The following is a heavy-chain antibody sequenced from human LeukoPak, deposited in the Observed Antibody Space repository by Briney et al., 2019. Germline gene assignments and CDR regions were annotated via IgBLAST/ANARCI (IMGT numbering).Heavy chain of an antibody. CDR3: AREKSRYKYGYNY. V-gene: IGHV1-18*01. CDR2: ISAYNGNT. D-gene: IGHD5-18*01. CDR1: GYNFISYD. Sequence: ASVTVSCKASGYNFISYDINWVRQAPGQGLEWMGWISAYNGNTNYAQKLQGRVTMTTDTSTSTAYMELRSLRSDDTAVYYCAREKSRYKYGYNYWGQGTLVTVSS. J-gene: IGHJ4*02.